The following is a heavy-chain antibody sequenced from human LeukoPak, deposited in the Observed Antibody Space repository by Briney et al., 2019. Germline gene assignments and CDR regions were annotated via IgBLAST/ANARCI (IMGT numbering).Heavy chain of an antibody. CDR3: TRGPTQQWVYYGMDV. Sequence: GGSLRLSCTTSGFTFGDHAMSWVRQAPGKGLDWVGFIRSKGYGGTTEYAASMKGRFAISRDDSKSIAYLQMNSLKTEDTAVYYCTRGPTQQWVYYGMDVWGQGTTVIVSS. V-gene: IGHV3-49*04. J-gene: IGHJ6*02. CDR1: GFTFGDHA. D-gene: IGHD5-18*01. CDR2: IRSKGYGGTT.